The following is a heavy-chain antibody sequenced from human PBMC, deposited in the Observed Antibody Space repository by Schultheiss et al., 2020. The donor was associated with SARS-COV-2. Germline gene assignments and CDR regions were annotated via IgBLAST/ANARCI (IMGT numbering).Heavy chain of an antibody. Sequence: SVKVSCKASGGTFSSYAISWVRQAPGQGLEWMGRIIPILGIANYAQKFQGRVTITADKSTSTAYMELSSLRSDDTAVYYCARGVYDFWSGYNSNWFDPWGQGTLVTVSS. CDR3: ARGVYDFWSGYNSNWFDP. J-gene: IGHJ5*02. D-gene: IGHD3-3*01. V-gene: IGHV1-69*04. CDR2: IIPILGIA. CDR1: GGTFSSYA.